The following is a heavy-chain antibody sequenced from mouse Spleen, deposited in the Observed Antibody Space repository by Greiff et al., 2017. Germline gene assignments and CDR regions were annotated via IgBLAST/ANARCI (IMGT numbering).Heavy chain of an antibody. CDR2: IWSGGST. CDR3: ARMRGDGYPWFAY. CDR1: GFSLTSYG. J-gene: IGHJ3*01. Sequence: QVQLKQSGPGLVPPSQSLSITCTVSGFSLTSYGVHWVRQSPGKGLEWLGVIWSGGSTDYNAAFISRLSISKDNSKSQVFFKMNSLQADDTAIYYCARMRGDGYPWFAYWGQGTLVTVSA. D-gene: IGHD2-3*01. V-gene: IGHV2-4-1*01.